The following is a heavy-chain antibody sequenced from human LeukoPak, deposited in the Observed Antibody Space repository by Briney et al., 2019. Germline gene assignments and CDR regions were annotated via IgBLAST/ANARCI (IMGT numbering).Heavy chain of an antibody. CDR1: GFTVSSYW. J-gene: IGHJ4*02. Sequence: GGSLRLSCAASGFTVSSYWMSWVRQAPGKGLEWVANIKQDGSEKYYVDSVKGRFTISRDNAKNSLYLQMNSLRAEDTAVYYCARPYYDSSGSHFDYWGQGTLVTVSS. CDR2: IKQDGSEK. CDR3: ARPYYDSSGSHFDY. D-gene: IGHD3-22*01. V-gene: IGHV3-7*01.